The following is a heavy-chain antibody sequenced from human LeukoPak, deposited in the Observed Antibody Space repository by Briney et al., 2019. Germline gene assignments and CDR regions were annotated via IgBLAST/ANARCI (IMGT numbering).Heavy chain of an antibody. Sequence: ASVKVSCKASGYSFTSYGISWVRQAPGQGLEWMGWISTYNGNTKYAQKLQGRVTMTTDTSTRTAHMELRSLRSDDTAVYYCAREGYKYWGQGTLVTVSS. D-gene: IGHD5-18*01. V-gene: IGHV1-18*01. CDR1: GYSFTSYG. J-gene: IGHJ4*02. CDR2: ISTYNGNT. CDR3: AREGYKY.